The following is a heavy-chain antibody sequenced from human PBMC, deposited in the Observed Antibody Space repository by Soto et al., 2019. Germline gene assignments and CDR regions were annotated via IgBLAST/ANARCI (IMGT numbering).Heavy chain of an antibody. CDR2: ISGSGGST. V-gene: IGHV3-23*01. D-gene: IGHD6-13*01. CDR3: AKDQIAAAGWGWFDP. J-gene: IGHJ5*02. Sequence: GGSLRLSCAASGFTFSSYAMSWVRQAPGKGLGWVSAISGSGGSTYYADSGKGRFTIARDNSKNTLYLQMNSLRAEDTAVYACAKDQIAAAGWGWFDPWGQGTLVTVSS. CDR1: GFTFSSYA.